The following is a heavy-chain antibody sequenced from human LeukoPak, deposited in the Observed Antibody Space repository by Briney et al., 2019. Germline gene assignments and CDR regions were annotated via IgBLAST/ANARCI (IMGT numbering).Heavy chain of an antibody. CDR1: GFTFSSYA. D-gene: IGHD1-26*01. J-gene: IGHJ4*02. CDR3: AKDGKYFVGATDFHY. CDR2: ISGSGGST. V-gene: IGHV3-23*01. Sequence: QAGGSLRLSCAASGFTFSSYAMSWVRQAPGKGLEWVSAISGSGGSTYYADSVKGRFTISRDNSKNTLYLQMNSLRAEDTAVYYCAKDGKYFVGATDFHYWGQGTLVTVSS.